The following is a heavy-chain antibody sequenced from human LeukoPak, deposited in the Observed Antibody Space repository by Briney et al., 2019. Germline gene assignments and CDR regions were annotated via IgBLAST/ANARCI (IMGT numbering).Heavy chain of an antibody. CDR2: ISAYNGNT. V-gene: IGHV1-18*01. J-gene: IGHJ3*02. CDR3: ARGDYYDSSGIQGDAFDI. D-gene: IGHD3-22*01. CDR1: GYTFTSYG. Sequence: ASVKVSCTASGYTFTSYGISWVRQAPGQGLEWMGWISAYNGNTNYAQKLQGRVTMTTDTSTSTAYMELRSLRSDDTAVYYCARGDYYDSSGIQGDAFDIWGQGTMVAVSS.